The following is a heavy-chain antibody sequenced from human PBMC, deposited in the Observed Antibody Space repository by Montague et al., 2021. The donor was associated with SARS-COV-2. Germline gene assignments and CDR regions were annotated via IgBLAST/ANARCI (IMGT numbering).Heavy chain of an antibody. CDR2: XDWDDDK. D-gene: IGHD6-13*01. CDR1: GFSLSTGGMC. CDR3: ARMEAAAVGIGSYGYYGMDV. J-gene: IGHJ6*02. Sequence: PALVKPTQTLTLTCTFSGFSLSTGGMCVSWIRQPPGKALEWLALXDWDDDKYYSTSLKTRLTISKDTSKNQVVLTMTNMDPVDTATYYCARMEAAAVGIGSYGYYGMDVWGQGTTVTVSS. V-gene: IGHV2-70*01.